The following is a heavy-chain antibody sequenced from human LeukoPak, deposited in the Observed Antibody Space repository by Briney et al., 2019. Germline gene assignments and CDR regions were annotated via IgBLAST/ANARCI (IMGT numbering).Heavy chain of an antibody. CDR1: GGSISSYY. CDR2: IYTSGST. D-gene: IGHD6-19*01. J-gene: IGHJ5*02. CDR3: ARDPLAVAGISPNWFDP. Sequence: PSETLSLTCTVSGGSISSYYWSWIRQPAGKGLEWIGRIYTSGSTNYNPSLKSRVTMSVDTSKNQFSLKLSSVTAADTAMNYCARDPLAVAGISPNWFDPWGQGTLVTVSS. V-gene: IGHV4-4*07.